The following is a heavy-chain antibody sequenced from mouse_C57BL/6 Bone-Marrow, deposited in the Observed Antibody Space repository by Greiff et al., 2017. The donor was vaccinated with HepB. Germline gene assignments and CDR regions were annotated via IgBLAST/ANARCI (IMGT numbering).Heavy chain of an antibody. D-gene: IGHD1-1*01. CDR1: GYTFTSYG. Sequence: VQLQQSGAELARPGASVKLSCKASGYTFTSYGISWVKQRTGQGLEWIGEIYPRSGNTYYNEKFKGKATLTAGKSSSTAYMELRSLTSEDSAVYFCASTVVATRDAMDYWGQGTSVTVSS. J-gene: IGHJ4*01. CDR2: IYPRSGNT. CDR3: ASTVVATRDAMDY. V-gene: IGHV1-81*01.